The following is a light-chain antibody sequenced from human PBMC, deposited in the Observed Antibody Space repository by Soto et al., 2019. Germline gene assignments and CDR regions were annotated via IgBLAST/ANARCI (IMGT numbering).Light chain of an antibody. V-gene: IGKV1-5*01. Sequence: DIQMTQSPSTLSASVGDRVTITCRASQSISSWLAWYQQKPGKAPKLLIYDASSLESGVPSRFSGSGSGTEFNLTISSLQPDDFATYYCQQYNSYSPWTFGQGTKGDIK. CDR3: QQYNSYSPWT. J-gene: IGKJ1*01. CDR1: QSISSW. CDR2: DAS.